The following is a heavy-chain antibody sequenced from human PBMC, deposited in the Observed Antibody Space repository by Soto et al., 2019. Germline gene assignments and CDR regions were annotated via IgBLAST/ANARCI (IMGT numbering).Heavy chain of an antibody. J-gene: IGHJ4*02. CDR1: GYTFIAYG. D-gene: IGHD3-22*01. CDR2: VSVNGERT. CDR3: ARELNTDSSAFYSFAY. V-gene: IGHV1-18*01. Sequence: QVQLVQSGPEVKPPGASVTVSCKTSGYTFIAYGLAWLRQAPGQRPEWMGWVSVNGERTNYAHNFQGRVTMTTDRSTTTTYMELRSLTSDDTAVYYCARELNTDSSAFYSFAYWGQGTLVTVSS.